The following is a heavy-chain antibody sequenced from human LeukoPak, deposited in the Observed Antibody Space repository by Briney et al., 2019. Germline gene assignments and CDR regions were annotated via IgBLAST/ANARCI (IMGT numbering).Heavy chain of an antibody. CDR1: GFTFSSYW. CDR3: ARDFSLDYDFWSGYLYYFDY. Sequence: GGSLRLSCAASGFTFSSYWMSWVRQAPGKGLEWVANIKQDGSEKYYVDSVKGRFTISRDNAKNSLYLQMNSLRAEDTAVYYCARDFSLDYDFWSGYLYYFDYWGQGTLVTVSS. D-gene: IGHD3-3*01. CDR2: IKQDGSEK. V-gene: IGHV3-7*01. J-gene: IGHJ4*02.